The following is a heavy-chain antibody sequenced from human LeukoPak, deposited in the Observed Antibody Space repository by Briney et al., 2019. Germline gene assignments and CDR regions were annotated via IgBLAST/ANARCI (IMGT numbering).Heavy chain of an antibody. V-gene: IGHV1-69*13. D-gene: IGHD3-9*01. J-gene: IGHJ6*03. Sequence: GSSVKVSCTASGCTFRSYAISWVRQAPGQGREWMGGINPIFGTANYAQKFQGRVTSTADEPTSTAYMELSNLRSEDTAVYYSARVPAGDYDIWTGYYHYYYYYMDVWGKGTTVTVSS. CDR2: INPIFGTA. CDR1: GCTFRSYA. CDR3: ARVPAGDYDIWTGYYHYYYYYMDV.